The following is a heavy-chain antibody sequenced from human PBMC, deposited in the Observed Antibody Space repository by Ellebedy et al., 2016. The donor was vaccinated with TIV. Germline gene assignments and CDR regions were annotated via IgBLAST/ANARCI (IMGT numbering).Heavy chain of an antibody. J-gene: IGHJ4*02. D-gene: IGHD1-26*01. CDR3: TSWDQSNLDY. V-gene: IGHV3-73*01. CDR1: GFNFSGSA. Sequence: GESLKISCAASGFNFSGSAVHWVRQASGKGLDWVGRIRSKANSYVTTYAASVKGRFTISRDDSKNTAYLQMNSLKTEDTAVYFCTSWDQSNLDYWGQGALVTVSS. CDR2: IRSKANSYVT.